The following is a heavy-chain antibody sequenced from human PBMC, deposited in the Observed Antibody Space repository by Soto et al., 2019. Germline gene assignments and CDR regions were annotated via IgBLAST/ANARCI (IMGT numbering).Heavy chain of an antibody. Sequence: SETLWIACDFSVDSIKTSAYSGGWIRQPPGKGLEWVASIYYSGATYYNPSLQSRVTISVDTSNNRFSLTLSSLTAADTAVYFCARLAYSGYLQTWGQGSMLTVSS. CDR3: ARLAYSGYLQT. D-gene: IGHD1-26*01. J-gene: IGHJ1*01. CDR2: IYYSGAT. CDR1: VDSIKTSAYS. V-gene: IGHV4-39*02.